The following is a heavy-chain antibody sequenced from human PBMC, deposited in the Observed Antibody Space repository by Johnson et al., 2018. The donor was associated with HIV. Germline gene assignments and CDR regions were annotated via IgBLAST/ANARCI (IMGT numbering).Heavy chain of an antibody. Sequence: VQLVESGGGFVMPGESLRFSYAASLFAFRNAWLNWVRQAPGKGLEWVGRIKSETDGGTPDYHASVKGRFTISRDDSKTTLYLQMNSLKTEDTAVYYCTTDHYAVVNSRDNAFDVWGQGTMVTVSS. D-gene: IGHD4-23*01. CDR3: TTDHYAVVNSRDNAFDV. CDR2: IKSETDGGTP. V-gene: IGHV3-15*01. CDR1: LFAFRNAW. J-gene: IGHJ3*01.